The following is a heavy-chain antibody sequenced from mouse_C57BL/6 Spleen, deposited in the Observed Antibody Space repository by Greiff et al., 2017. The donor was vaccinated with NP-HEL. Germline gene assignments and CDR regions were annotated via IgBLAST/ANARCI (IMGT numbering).Heavy chain of an antibody. J-gene: IGHJ2*01. Sequence: EVQVVESGGGLVKPGGSLKLSCAASGFTFSSYAMSWVRQTPEKRLEWVATISDGGSYTYYPDNVKGRFTISRDNAKNNLYLQMSHLKSEDTAMYYCARGSLWLRRGYYLDYWGQGTTLTVSS. CDR2: ISDGGSYT. V-gene: IGHV5-4*01. CDR1: GFTFSSYA. D-gene: IGHD2-2*01. CDR3: ARGSLWLRRGYYLDY.